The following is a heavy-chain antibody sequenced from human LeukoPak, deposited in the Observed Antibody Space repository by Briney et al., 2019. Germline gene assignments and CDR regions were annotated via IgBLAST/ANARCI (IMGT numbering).Heavy chain of an antibody. CDR1: GGSISSNSHY. J-gene: IGHJ4*02. D-gene: IGHD5-18*01. V-gene: IGHV4-39*07. CDR3: ARAGWGGYSHGPFDY. CDR2: IYYSGTT. Sequence: SETLSLTCTVSGGSISSNSHYWGWIRQSPGTGLEWIGSIYYSGTTYYNPSLKSPVTISVDTSKNQFSLRLTSVTAADTAVYYCARAGWGGYSHGPFDYWGQGTLVTVSS.